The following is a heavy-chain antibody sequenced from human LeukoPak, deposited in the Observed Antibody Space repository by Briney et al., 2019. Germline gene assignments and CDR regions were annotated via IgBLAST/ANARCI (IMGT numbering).Heavy chain of an antibody. D-gene: IGHD3-9*01. CDR2: IRGNDGRYDTA. CDR1: GFTFNSYA. CDR3: ARSSHYDILTGYSEEDAFDI. Sequence: GGSLRLSCAASGFTFNSYAMSWVRQAPGKGLEWVSTIRGNDGRYDTAYHAASVKVLFTISRDNSKNTLYLLMNRLRVEDTAVYYCARSSHYDILTGYSEEDAFDIWGQGTMVTVSS. V-gene: IGHV3-23*01. J-gene: IGHJ3*02.